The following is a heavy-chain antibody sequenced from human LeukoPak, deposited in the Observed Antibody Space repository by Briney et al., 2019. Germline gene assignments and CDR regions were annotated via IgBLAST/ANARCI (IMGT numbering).Heavy chain of an antibody. Sequence: KPSETLSLTCTVSGGSISSSSYYWGWVRQPPGKGLEWIGSIYYSGSTYYNPSLKSRVTISVDTSKNQFSLKLSSVTAADTAVYYCARGIVGAPMDWFDPWGQGTLVTVSS. CDR3: ARGIVGAPMDWFDP. D-gene: IGHD1-26*01. CDR2: IYYSGST. V-gene: IGHV4-39*01. J-gene: IGHJ5*02. CDR1: GGSISSSSYY.